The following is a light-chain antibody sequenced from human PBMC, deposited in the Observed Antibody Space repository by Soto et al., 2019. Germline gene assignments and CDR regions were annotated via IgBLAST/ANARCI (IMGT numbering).Light chain of an antibody. CDR2: EVS. Sequence: QSVLTQPASVSGSPGQSITISCTGTTNDVGGYNYVSWYQQHPGKAPKLLIFEVSSRPSGVSNRFSGSKSDNSASLAISALQAEYEAYYFCYSDTSIASRAYVFGTGTELTVL. CDR1: TNDVGGYNY. CDR3: YSDTSIASRAYV. J-gene: IGLJ1*01. V-gene: IGLV2-14*01.